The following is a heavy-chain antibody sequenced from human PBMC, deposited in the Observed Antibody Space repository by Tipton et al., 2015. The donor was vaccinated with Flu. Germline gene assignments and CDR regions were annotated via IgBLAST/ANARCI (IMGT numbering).Heavy chain of an antibody. J-gene: IGHJ5*02. CDR1: GDSINNYD. CDR2: LYTSGST. D-gene: IGHD6-19*01. V-gene: IGHV4-4*08. CDR3: ARDVITVAGTRVDP. Sequence: TLSLTCAVSGDSINNYDWSWVRQSPGKALECIGYLYTSGSTDYNPSLKGRVTISVDTSKNQFFLKLNSLTPADTGVYYCARDVITVAGTRVDPWGQGTLGTVSS.